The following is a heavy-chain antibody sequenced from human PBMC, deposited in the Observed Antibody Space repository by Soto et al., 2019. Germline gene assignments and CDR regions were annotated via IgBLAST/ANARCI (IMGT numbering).Heavy chain of an antibody. V-gene: IGHV3-53*01. CDR2: IYSGGST. D-gene: IGHD2-21*02. Sequence: GGSLRLSCAASGFTVSSNYMSWVRQAPGKGLEWVSVIYSGGSTYYADSVKGRFTISRDNSKNTLYLQMNSLRAEDTAVYYCARGWTGGGNSGAYYYYGMDVWGQGTTVTVSS. CDR1: GFTVSSNY. J-gene: IGHJ6*02. CDR3: ARGWTGGGNSGAYYYYGMDV.